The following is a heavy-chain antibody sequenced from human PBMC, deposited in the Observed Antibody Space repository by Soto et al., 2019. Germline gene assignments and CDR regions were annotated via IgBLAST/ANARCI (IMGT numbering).Heavy chain of an antibody. CDR1: GGSISSGGYY. CDR2: IYYSGST. CDR3: ARGGIDDIVATIQGINFDY. D-gene: IGHD5-12*01. J-gene: IGHJ4*02. Sequence: QVQLQESGPGLVKPSQTLSLTCTVSGGSISSGGYYWSWLRQHPGKGLEWIGYIYYSGSTYYNPSLKSRVTISVDTSKNQFSLKLSSVTAADTAVYYCARGGIDDIVATIQGINFDYWGQGTLVTVSS. V-gene: IGHV4-31*03.